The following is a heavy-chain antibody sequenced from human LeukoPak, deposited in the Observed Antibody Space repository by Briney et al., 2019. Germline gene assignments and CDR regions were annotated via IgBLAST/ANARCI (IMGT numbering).Heavy chain of an antibody. Sequence: ASVKVSCKASGYTFTGYYMHWVRQAPGQGLEWMGWINPNSGGTNYAQKFQGGVTMTRDTSISTAYMELSRLRSDDTAVYYCANLGPYYYDSSGYYHTIEGWGQGTLVTVSS. V-gene: IGHV1-2*02. CDR3: ANLGPYYYDSSGYYHTIEG. CDR2: INPNSGGT. J-gene: IGHJ4*02. CDR1: GYTFTGYY. D-gene: IGHD3-22*01.